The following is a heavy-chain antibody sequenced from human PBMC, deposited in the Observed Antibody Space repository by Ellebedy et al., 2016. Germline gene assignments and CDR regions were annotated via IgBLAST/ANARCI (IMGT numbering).Heavy chain of an antibody. D-gene: IGHD3-3*01. CDR3: ARGGLKSYYDFWSGYYTESYFDY. Sequence: SETLSLTXAVYGGSFSGYYWSWIRQPPGKGLEWIGEINHSGSTNYNPSLKSRVTISVDTSKNQFSLKLSSVTAADTAVYYCARGGLKSYYDFWSGYYTESYFDYWGQGTLVTVSS. J-gene: IGHJ4*02. CDR2: INHSGST. V-gene: IGHV4-34*01. CDR1: GGSFSGYY.